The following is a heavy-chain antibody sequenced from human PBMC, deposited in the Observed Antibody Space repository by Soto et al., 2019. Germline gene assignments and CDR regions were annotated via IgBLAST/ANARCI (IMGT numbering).Heavy chain of an antibody. J-gene: IGHJ4*02. V-gene: IGHV3-30*03. CDR2: LSHDGSNK. CDR3: ARDRDGGTYTYFDN. Sequence: XGSLRLTVPASGFIVSAFGIDWVRQAPGKGLEWVAFLSHDGSNKYYADSVRGRFTISRDNSKNTVYLQMKSLRTDDTAVYYCARDRDGGTYTYFDNWGQGTRVTVSS. D-gene: IGHD1-26*01. CDR1: GFIVSAFG.